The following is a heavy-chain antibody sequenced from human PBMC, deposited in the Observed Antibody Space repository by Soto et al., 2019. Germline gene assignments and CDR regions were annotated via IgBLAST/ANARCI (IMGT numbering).Heavy chain of an antibody. CDR1: GDSITSHY. CDR2: IYYSGST. CDR3: ARTTTVTTFSYYYYGMDV. Sequence: SETLSLTCSFSGDSITSHYWAWIRQSPEKGLEWIGYIYYSGSTNYNPSLKSRLTISVDTSKNQFSLKLSSVTAADTAVYYCARTTTVTTFSYYYYGMDVWGQGNTVTVSS. D-gene: IGHD4-17*01. V-gene: IGHV4-59*11. J-gene: IGHJ6*02.